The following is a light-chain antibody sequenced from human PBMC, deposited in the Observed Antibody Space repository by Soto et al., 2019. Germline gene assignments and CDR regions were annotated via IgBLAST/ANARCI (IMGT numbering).Light chain of an antibody. CDR3: QQYNVWPGWT. Sequence: EIVMTQSPATLSVSPVESATLSGMASQSIRSHLAWYQLRPGQAPRVLIYASSTRATGVPARFSGSGSGTEFTLTISSLQSEDFAVYYCQQYNVWPGWTFGQGTRLEIK. V-gene: IGKV3-15*01. CDR1: QSIRSH. J-gene: IGKJ5*01. CDR2: ASS.